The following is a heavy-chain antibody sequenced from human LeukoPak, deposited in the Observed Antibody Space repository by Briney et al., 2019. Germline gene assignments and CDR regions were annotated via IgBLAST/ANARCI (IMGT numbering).Heavy chain of an antibody. J-gene: IGHJ4*02. Sequence: SETLSLTCTVSGGSVSSYYWSWIRQPPGKGLEWIGYIYYSGSTNYNPSLKSRVTISVDTSKNQFSLKLSSVTAADTAVYYCARHLGDGYNYEFDYWGQGTLVTVSS. CDR3: ARHLGDGYNYEFDY. D-gene: IGHD5-24*01. V-gene: IGHV4-59*08. CDR1: GGSVSSYY. CDR2: IYYSGST.